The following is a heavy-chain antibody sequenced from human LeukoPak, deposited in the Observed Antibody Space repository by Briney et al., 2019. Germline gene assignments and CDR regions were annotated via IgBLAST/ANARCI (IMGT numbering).Heavy chain of an antibody. CDR3: ARGDYYGSGSYSDY. J-gene: IGHJ4*02. V-gene: IGHV1-46*01. D-gene: IGHD3-10*01. CDR1: GYSFISYY. Sequence: ASVKVSCKASGYSFISYYIHWVRQAPRQGLEWMGIINPSGGSTSYAQKFQGRVTMTRDMSTNTVYMELSSLRYEDTALYYCARGDYYGSGSYSDYWGQGTLVTVSS. CDR2: INPSGGST.